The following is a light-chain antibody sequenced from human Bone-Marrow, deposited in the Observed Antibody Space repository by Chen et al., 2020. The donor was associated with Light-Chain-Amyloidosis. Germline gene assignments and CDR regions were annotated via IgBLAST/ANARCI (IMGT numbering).Light chain of an antibody. V-gene: IGKV1-8*01. Sequence: AIRMTQSPSSFSASTGDRVTITCRASQGISSYLAWYQQKPGKAPKLLIYAASTLQSGVPSRFSGSGSGTDFTLTISCMQSEDIATYYCQQYYSYPRTFGGETKVEIK. CDR2: AAS. J-gene: IGKJ4*01. CDR1: QGISSY. CDR3: QQYYSYPRT.